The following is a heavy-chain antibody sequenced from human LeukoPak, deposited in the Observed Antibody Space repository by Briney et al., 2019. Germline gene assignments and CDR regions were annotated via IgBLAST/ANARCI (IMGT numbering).Heavy chain of an antibody. Sequence: GGSLRLSCAASGFTFSNYWMHWVRHAPGTGLVWVSRINSDGINTSYADSVKGRFTISRDNAKNTLNLQMNSLRAEDTAVYYCARDPRYCSSTSCLTTYFDYWGQGTLVTVSS. D-gene: IGHD2-2*01. V-gene: IGHV3-74*01. CDR2: INSDGINT. J-gene: IGHJ4*02. CDR1: GFTFSNYW. CDR3: ARDPRYCSSTSCLTTYFDY.